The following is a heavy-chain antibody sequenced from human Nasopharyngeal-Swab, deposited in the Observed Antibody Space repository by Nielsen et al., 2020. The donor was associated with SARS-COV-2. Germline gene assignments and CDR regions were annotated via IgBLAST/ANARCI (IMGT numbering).Heavy chain of an antibody. CDR2: IYYSGST. J-gene: IGHJ6*03. CDR1: GGSISSYY. V-gene: IGHV4-59*01. D-gene: IGHD5-18*01. CDR3: AREPRGYSYGLGMDYYYMDV. Sequence: SEILSLTCTVSGGSISSYYWSWIRQPPGKGLEWIGYIYYSGSTNYNPSLKSRVTISVDTSKNQFSLKLSSVTAADTAVYYCAREPRGYSYGLGMDYYYMDVWGKGTTVTVSS.